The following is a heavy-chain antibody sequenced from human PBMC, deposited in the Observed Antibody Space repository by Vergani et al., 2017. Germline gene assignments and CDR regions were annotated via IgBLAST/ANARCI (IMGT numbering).Heavy chain of an antibody. D-gene: IGHD2-2*01. CDR2: IYTSGST. CDR3: ASRSPVVVVPAAMMTWFDP. J-gene: IGHJ5*02. CDR1: GGSISSGSYY. V-gene: IGHV4-61*02. Sequence: QVQLQESGPGLVKPSQTLSLTCTVSGGSISSGSYYWSWIRQPAGKGLEWIGRIYTSGSTNYNPSLKSRVTISVDTSKNQFSLKLSSVTAADTAVYYCASRSPVVVVPAAMMTWFDPWGQGTLVTVSS.